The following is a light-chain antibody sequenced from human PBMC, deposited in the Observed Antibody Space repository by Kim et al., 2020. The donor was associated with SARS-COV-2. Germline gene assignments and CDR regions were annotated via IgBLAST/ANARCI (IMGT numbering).Light chain of an antibody. V-gene: IGLV2-14*03. J-gene: IGLJ1*01. Sequence: QSITIACTGTSSDVGGYNYVSWYQQHPGKAPKLMIYDVSNRPSGVSNRFSGSKSGNTASLTISGLQAEDEADYYCSSYTSSSTENVFGTGTKVTVL. CDR2: DVS. CDR1: SSDVGGYNY. CDR3: SSYTSSSTENV.